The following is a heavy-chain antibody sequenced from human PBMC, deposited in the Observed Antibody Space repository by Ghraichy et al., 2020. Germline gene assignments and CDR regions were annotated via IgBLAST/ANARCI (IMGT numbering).Heavy chain of an antibody. J-gene: IGHJ4*02. Sequence: GGSLRLSCAASGFTFDDYAMHWVRQAPGKGLEWVSGISWNSGSIGYADSVKGRFTISRDNAKNSLYLQMNSLRAEDTALYYCAGGYNLPDFDYWGQGTLVTVSS. CDR2: ISWNSGSI. CDR3: AGGYNLPDFDY. V-gene: IGHV3-9*01. CDR1: GFTFDDYA. D-gene: IGHD5-24*01.